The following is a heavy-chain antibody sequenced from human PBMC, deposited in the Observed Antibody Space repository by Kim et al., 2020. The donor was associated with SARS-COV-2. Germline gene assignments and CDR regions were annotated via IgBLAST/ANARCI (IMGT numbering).Heavy chain of an antibody. Sequence: SGKFQGRVTITRETSASTAHMEVNSLKSEDTAVYYCARDYDFGSYALGFWGQGTLVTVSS. D-gene: IGHD3-10*01. V-gene: IGHV1-3*01. J-gene: IGHJ1*01. CDR3: ARDYDFGSYALGF.